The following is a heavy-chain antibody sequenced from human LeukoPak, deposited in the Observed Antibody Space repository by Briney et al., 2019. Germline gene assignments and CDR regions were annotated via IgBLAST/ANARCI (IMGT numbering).Heavy chain of an antibody. V-gene: IGHV3-23*01. CDR1: GFTFSSYA. J-gene: IGHJ4*02. CDR3: ARARDYYDSSGYYYY. Sequence: GGSLRLSYAASGFTFSSYAMSWVRQAPGKGLEWVSTISGSGGSTYYADSVKGRFTISRDNSKNTLYLQMNSLRAEDTAVYYCARARDYYDSSGYYYYWGQGTLVTISS. D-gene: IGHD3-22*01. CDR2: ISGSGGST.